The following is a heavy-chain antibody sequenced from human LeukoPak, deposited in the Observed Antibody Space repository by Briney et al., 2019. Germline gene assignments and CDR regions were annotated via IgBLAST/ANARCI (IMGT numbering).Heavy chain of an antibody. Sequence: GGSLRLSCAASGFTFSSFDMHWVRQPTGQGLEWVSTIGTASDTYYPGSVEGRFTLSRDNAKNSLYLQMNSLTAGDTAVYYCARGPPRGKYYYMDVWGKGTTVTVFS. J-gene: IGHJ6*03. V-gene: IGHV3-13*01. CDR1: GFTFSSFD. CDR3: ARGPPRGKYYYMDV. CDR2: IGTASDT. D-gene: IGHD1-1*01.